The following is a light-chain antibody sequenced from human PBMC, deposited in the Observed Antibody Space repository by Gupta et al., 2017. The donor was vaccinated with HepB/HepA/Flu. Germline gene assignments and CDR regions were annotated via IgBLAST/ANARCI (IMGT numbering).Light chain of an antibody. Sequence: QSVLTQPPSASGTPGQRVTISCSGSSSNIGSNTVNWYQQLPGTAPKLLIYSNNQQPSGVPDRFSGSKSGTSASLAISGLQSEYEADYYCAAWDDSLNGPLFGGGTKLTVL. CDR3: AAWDDSLNGPL. J-gene: IGLJ2*01. CDR1: SSNIGSNT. CDR2: SNN. V-gene: IGLV1-44*01.